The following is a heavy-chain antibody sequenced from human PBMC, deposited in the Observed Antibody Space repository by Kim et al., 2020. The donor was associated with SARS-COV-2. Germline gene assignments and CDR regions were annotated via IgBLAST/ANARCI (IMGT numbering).Heavy chain of an antibody. D-gene: IGHD4-17*01. J-gene: IGHJ4*02. Sequence: SPTLESRVTISVDSSKSQFSLKLSSVTAADTAVYYCARWRDYGDYVYFDYWGQGTLVTVSS. CDR3: ARWRDYGDYVYFDY. V-gene: IGHV4-59*01.